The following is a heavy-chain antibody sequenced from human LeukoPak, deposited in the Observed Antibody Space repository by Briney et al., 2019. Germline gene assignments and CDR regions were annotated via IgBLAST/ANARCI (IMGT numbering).Heavy chain of an antibody. Sequence: GGSLRLSCAASGFTFSSYSMNWVRQAPGKGLEWVSSISSSSSYIYYADSVKGRFTISRDNAKNSLYLQMNSLRAEDTAVYYCARDTTRGSYYFGYWGQGTLVTVSS. CDR2: ISSSSSYI. J-gene: IGHJ4*02. CDR3: ARDTTRGSYYFGY. CDR1: GFTFSSYS. V-gene: IGHV3-21*01. D-gene: IGHD1-26*01.